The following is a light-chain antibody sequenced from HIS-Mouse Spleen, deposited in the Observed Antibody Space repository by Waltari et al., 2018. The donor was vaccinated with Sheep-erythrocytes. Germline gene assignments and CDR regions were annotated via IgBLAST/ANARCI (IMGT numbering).Light chain of an antibody. CDR3: QQYGSSPFT. V-gene: IGKV3-20*01. Sequence: EIVLTQSPGTLSLSPGERATLSCRASQSVSSSYLAWYQQKPGQAPRLLIYGASSRATGIPDRFSGSGSVTDCTLTISKLEPEDFAVYYCQQYGSSPFTFGPGTKVDIK. CDR2: GAS. CDR1: QSVSSSY. J-gene: IGKJ3*01.